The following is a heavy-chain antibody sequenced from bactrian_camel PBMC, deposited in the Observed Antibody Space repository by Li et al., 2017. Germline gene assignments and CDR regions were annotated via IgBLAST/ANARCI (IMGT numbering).Heavy chain of an antibody. Sequence: QVQLVESGGGSVQVGGSLRVSCAASGYHYLDFCMAWFRQSPGKEREGVAAISVNSRPTYADSVKGRFTVSRDNAKRTLYLQMNNLKPEDTAMYYCAADEEICALGLKTKMTSYPHWGQGTQVTVS. D-gene: IGHD2*01. CDR3: AADEEICALGLKTKMTSYPH. J-gene: IGHJ4*01. CDR2: ISVNSRP. CDR1: GYHYLDFC. V-gene: IGHV3S53*01.